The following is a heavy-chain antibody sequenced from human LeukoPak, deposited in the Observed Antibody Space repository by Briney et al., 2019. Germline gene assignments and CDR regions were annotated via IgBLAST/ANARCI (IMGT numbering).Heavy chain of an antibody. CDR3: AQDTQWLYVFDY. Sequence: LGASVKVSCKASRYTFTGYYMHWVRQAPGQGLEWMGWINPNSGGTNYAQKFQGRVTVTRDTSISTAYMELSRLRSDDTAVYYCAQDTQWLYVFDYWGQGTLVTVSS. CDR2: INPNSGGT. J-gene: IGHJ4*02. CDR1: RYTFTGYY. V-gene: IGHV1-2*02. D-gene: IGHD6-19*01.